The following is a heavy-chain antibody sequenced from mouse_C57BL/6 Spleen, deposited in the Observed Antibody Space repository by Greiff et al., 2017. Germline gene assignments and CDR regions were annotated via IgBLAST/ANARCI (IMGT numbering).Heavy chain of an antibody. D-gene: IGHD3-2*02. Sequence: QVHVKQSGPELVKPGASVKISCKASGYAFSSSWMNWVKQRPGKGLEWIGRIYPGDGDTNYNGKFKGKATLTADKSSSTAYMQLSSLTSEDSAVYFCARMTAQATYYFDYWGQGTTLTVSS. V-gene: IGHV1-82*01. J-gene: IGHJ2*01. CDR1: GYAFSSSW. CDR3: ARMTAQATYYFDY. CDR2: IYPGDGDT.